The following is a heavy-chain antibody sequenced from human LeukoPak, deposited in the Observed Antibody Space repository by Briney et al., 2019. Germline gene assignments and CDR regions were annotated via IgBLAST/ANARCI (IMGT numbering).Heavy chain of an antibody. D-gene: IGHD6-13*01. Sequence: GGSLRLSCTASGFAFSIYEMDWVRQARGKGLEWVSYISSSGSYIQYAESVKGRFTISRDNAEKSLFLQMNSLRDEDTAVYYCARDPGYSSTGVDAFDIWGRGTMVTVSS. CDR1: GFAFSIYE. CDR3: ARDPGYSSTGVDAFDI. J-gene: IGHJ3*02. CDR2: ISSSGSYI. V-gene: IGHV3-48*03.